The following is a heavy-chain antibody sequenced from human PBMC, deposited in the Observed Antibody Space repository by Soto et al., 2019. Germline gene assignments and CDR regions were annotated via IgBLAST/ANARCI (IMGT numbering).Heavy chain of an antibody. CDR3: AKEGHDFWSGYYSYYYMDV. Sequence: GGSLRLCCAASGFTFSSYAMSWVRQAPGKGLEWVSAISGSGGSTYYADSVKGRFTISRDYSKNTLYLQMNSLRAEDTAVYYCAKEGHDFWSGYYSYYYMDVWGKGTTVTVSS. J-gene: IGHJ6*03. CDR2: ISGSGGST. CDR1: GFTFSSYA. V-gene: IGHV3-23*01. D-gene: IGHD3-3*01.